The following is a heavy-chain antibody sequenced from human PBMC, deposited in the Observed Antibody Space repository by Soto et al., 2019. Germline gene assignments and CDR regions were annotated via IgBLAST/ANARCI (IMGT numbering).Heavy chain of an antibody. V-gene: IGHV1-69*12. CDR3: ARGSHRWRHLWYFDL. J-gene: IGHJ2*01. CDR1: GGTFSSYT. Sequence: QVQLVQSGAEVKKPGSSVTVSCKASGGTFSSYTISWVRQAPGQGLEWMGGIIPIFGTANYAQKFQGRVTITADESTSTRYMEVSSLRSEDTAVYHCARGSHRWRHLWYFDLWGRGTLVTVSS. D-gene: IGHD2-21*02. CDR2: IIPIFGTA.